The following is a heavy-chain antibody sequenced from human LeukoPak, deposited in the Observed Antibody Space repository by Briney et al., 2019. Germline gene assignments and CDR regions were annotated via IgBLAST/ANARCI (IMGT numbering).Heavy chain of an antibody. CDR1: GYTFTDYY. CDR3: ATDRSGSPGTPFDY. CDR2: FDPEDGET. J-gene: IGHJ4*02. V-gene: IGHV1-24*01. D-gene: IGHD1-26*01. Sequence: ASVKVSCKASGYTFTDYYMHWVVQAPGKGLEWMGGFDPEDGETIYAQKFQGRVTMTEDTSTDTAYMELSSLRSEDTAVYYCATDRSGSPGTPFDYWGQGTLVTVSS.